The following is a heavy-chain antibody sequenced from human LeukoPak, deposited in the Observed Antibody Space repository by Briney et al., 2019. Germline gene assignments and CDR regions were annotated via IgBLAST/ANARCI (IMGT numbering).Heavy chain of an antibody. Sequence: GGSLRLSCAASGFSFSSYDMSWVRQSPEKGLEWVSGINGRGDNTYYADSVKGRFTISRDNSKNTLYLQMNSLRAEDTAVYYCARDLGVVVPAAIYYYYGMDVWGQGTTVTVSS. CDR1: GFSFSSYD. D-gene: IGHD2-2*01. J-gene: IGHJ6*02. V-gene: IGHV3-23*01. CDR3: ARDLGVVVPAAIYYYYGMDV. CDR2: INGRGDNT.